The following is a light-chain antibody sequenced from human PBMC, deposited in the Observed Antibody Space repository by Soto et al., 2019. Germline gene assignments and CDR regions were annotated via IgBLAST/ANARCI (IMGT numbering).Light chain of an antibody. J-gene: IGLJ1*01. CDR3: SSYTTSVTYV. CDR2: DVS. Sequence: QSVLTQPASVSGSPGQSITISCTGTSSDVGAYNSVSWYQQHPGQAPKLIIYDVSTRPSGISDRFSGSKSGNTASLTISGLQAEDESDYYCSSYTTSVTYVFGTGTKLTVL. CDR1: SSDVGAYNS. V-gene: IGLV2-14*01.